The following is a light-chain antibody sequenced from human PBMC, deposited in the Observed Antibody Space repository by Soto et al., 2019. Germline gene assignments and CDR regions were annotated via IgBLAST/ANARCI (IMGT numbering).Light chain of an antibody. CDR1: QSVHSSY. CDR2: GAS. J-gene: IGKJ2*01. V-gene: IGKV3D-7*01. Sequence: ENILQQSPPTLSLSPGERATLSCRASQSVHSSYVTWYQQKPGQAPRLLIYGASTRAAGIPARFSGSGSGTDFTLTISSLQPEDSAVYYCQQDYNLPPTFGQGTKLEI. CDR3: QQDYNLPPT.